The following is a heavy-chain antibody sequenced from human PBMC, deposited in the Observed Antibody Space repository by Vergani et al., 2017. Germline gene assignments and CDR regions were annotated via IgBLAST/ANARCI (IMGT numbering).Heavy chain of an antibody. J-gene: IGHJ4*02. D-gene: IGHD3-10*01. CDR1: GFSLTTSG. Sequence: EVQLVESGGGLVKPGGSLRLSCAASGFSLTTSGMNWVRQAPGKGLEWVSSIFGVSSFIYYADSVMGRFTISRDNAKNSLYQQMNSLRAEDTAVYYCSRDSEVDLNRGVLTIWGQGTLVTVSS. CDR3: SRDSEVDLNRGVLTI. V-gene: IGHV3-21*01. CDR2: IFGVSSFI.